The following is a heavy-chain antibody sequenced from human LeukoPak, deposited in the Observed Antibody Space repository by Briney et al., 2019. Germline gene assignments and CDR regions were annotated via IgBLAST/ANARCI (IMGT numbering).Heavy chain of an antibody. D-gene: IGHD6-19*01. CDR3: ARLVRSSGWYLGKDWFDP. V-gene: IGHV4-39*01. CDR1: GGSISSSSYY. Sequence: SETLSLTCTVSGGSISSSSYYWGWIRQPPGKGLEWIGSIYYSGSTYYNPSLKSRVTISVDTSKNQFSLKLSSVAATDTAVYYCARLVRSSGWYLGKDWFDPWGQGTLVTVSS. J-gene: IGHJ5*02. CDR2: IYYSGST.